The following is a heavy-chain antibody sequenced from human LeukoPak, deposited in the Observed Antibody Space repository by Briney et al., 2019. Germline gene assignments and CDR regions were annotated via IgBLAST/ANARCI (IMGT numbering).Heavy chain of an antibody. D-gene: IGHD6-19*01. CDR2: IYYSGST. CDR1: AGSISSYY. Sequence: SETLSLTCTVSAGSISSYYWSWIRQPPGKGLEWIGYIYYSGSTNYNPSLKSRVTISLDTSKNQLSLRLSSVTAADTAVYYCARGHVSGWYGGRWFDPWGQGTLVTVSS. V-gene: IGHV4-59*12. J-gene: IGHJ5*02. CDR3: ARGHVSGWYGGRWFDP.